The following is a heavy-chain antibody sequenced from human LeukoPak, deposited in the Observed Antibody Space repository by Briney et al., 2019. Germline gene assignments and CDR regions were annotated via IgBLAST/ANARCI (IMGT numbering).Heavy chain of an antibody. CDR2: IKQDGSVK. CDR3: VRRDLFDF. V-gene: IGHV3-7*01. Sequence: GGSLRLSCAASGFTFTTYWMNWVRQAPGEGLEWVAGIKQDGSVKYYVDSVKGRFTIYRDNAKNSVYLQMDGLRADDTAVYYCVRRDLFDFWGQGTLVTVSS. CDR1: GFTFTTYW. J-gene: IGHJ4*02.